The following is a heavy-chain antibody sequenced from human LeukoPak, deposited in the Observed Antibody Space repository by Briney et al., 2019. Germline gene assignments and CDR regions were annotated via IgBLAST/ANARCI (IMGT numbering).Heavy chain of an antibody. CDR3: ARDYCGSTSCYVHWFDP. CDR2: ISAYNGNT. V-gene: IGHV1-18*01. CDR1: GYTFTSYG. J-gene: IGHJ5*02. Sequence: GASVKVSCKASGYTFTSYGISWVRQAPGQGLEWMGWISAYNGNTNYAQKLQGRVTMTTDTSTSTAYMELRSLRSDDPAVYYCARDYCGSTSCYVHWFDPWGQGTLVTVSS. D-gene: IGHD2-2*01.